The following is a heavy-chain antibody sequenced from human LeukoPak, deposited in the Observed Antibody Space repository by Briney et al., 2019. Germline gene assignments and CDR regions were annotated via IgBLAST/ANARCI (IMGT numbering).Heavy chain of an antibody. CDR1: GGSIGTYC. CDR3: ARHIGGGIEDMDV. V-gene: IGHV4-59*08. J-gene: IGHJ6*03. Sequence: SETLSLTCTVSGGSIGTYCWSWVRQSPGKGLEWIGYIYVTGNRYNPYLQSRVTISVDTSRNQFFLKMSSMTAADTAVYYCARHIGGGIEDMDVWGKGTKVTVSS. CDR2: IYVTGN. D-gene: IGHD3-16*02.